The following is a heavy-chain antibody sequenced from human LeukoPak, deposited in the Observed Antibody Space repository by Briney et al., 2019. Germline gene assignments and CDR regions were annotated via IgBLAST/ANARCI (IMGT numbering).Heavy chain of an antibody. Sequence: GGSLRLSCAASGFTFSNAWMSWVRQAPGKGLEWVGRIKSKTDGGTTDYAAPVKGRFTISRDDSKNTLYLQMNSLKTEDTAVYYCTTDMFLPPSSLVTVTTRTGPYYYYYYMDVWGKGTTVTVSS. J-gene: IGHJ6*03. D-gene: IGHD4-17*01. CDR3: TTDMFLPPSSLVTVTTRTGPYYYYYYMDV. V-gene: IGHV3-15*01. CDR2: IKSKTDGGTT. CDR1: GFTFSNAW.